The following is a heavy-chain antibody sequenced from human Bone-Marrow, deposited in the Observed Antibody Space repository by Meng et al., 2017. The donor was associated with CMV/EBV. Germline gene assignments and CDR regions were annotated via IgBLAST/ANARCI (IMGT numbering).Heavy chain of an antibody. D-gene: IGHD2-2*01. V-gene: IGHV3-7*01. Sequence: GESLNISCAASGFTFRSYWMSWVRQAPGKGPEWVANIKQDGSEKYYVDSEKGRFTISRDNAKNSLYLQMNSLRAEDTAVYYCAKRGYCSSTSCYEGCYYYYGMDVWGQGTTVTVSS. CDR1: GFTFRSYW. CDR2: IKQDGSEK. J-gene: IGHJ6*02. CDR3: AKRGYCSSTSCYEGCYYYYGMDV.